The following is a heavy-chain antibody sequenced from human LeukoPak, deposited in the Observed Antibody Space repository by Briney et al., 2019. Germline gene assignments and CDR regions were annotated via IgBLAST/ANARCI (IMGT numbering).Heavy chain of an antibody. D-gene: IGHD3-22*01. CDR2: GVSDT. Sequence: GVSDTIYSPSFQGQVTISADKSKRTTYLQWSSLKASDTATYYCARQYYYDSSGYPYNWFDHWGQGTLVTVSS. CDR3: ARQYYYDSSGYPYNWFDH. J-gene: IGHJ5*02. V-gene: IGHV5-51*01.